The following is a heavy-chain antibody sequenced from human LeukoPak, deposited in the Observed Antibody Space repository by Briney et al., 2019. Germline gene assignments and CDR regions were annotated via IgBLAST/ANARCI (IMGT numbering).Heavy chain of an antibody. J-gene: IGHJ4*02. CDR2: VFPYSAKS. D-gene: IGHD5-24*01. Sequence: ASVKVSCKASGYTFTDYYIHWVRQAPGQGLEWMGWVFPYSAKSNLAQKFQGRVAMTSDTSVGTVYMELSRLTSDDTAVYFCARVQGGYNYFDYWGQGTPVTVSS. CDR3: ARVQGGYNYFDY. V-gene: IGHV1-2*02. CDR1: GYTFTDYY.